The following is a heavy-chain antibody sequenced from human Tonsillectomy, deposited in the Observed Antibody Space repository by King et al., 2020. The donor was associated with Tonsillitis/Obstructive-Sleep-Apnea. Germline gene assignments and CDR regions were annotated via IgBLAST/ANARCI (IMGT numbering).Heavy chain of an antibody. CDR2: IIPILGIA. D-gene: IGHD3-22*01. J-gene: IGHJ4*02. CDR3: ARDLVVVVKHHYFDY. Sequence: QLVQSGAEVKKPGSSVKVSCKASGGTFSSYAISWVRQARGQGLEWMGGIIPILGIANYAQKFQGRVTITADKSTSTAYMELSSLRSEDTAVYYCARDLVVVVKHHYFDYWGQGTLVTVSS. V-gene: IGHV1-69*10. CDR1: GGTFSSYA.